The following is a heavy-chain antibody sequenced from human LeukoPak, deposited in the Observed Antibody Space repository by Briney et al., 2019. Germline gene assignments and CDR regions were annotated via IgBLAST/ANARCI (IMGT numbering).Heavy chain of an antibody. Sequence: GSLRLSCAASEFTFSSYSMNWVRQAPGKGLEWIGEINHSGSTNYNPSLKSRVTISVDTSKNQFSLKLSSVTAADTAVYYCARGYIDFDYWGQGTLVTVSS. CDR1: EFTFSSYS. CDR3: ARGYIDFDY. V-gene: IGHV4-34*01. CDR2: INHSGST. D-gene: IGHD5-12*01. J-gene: IGHJ4*02.